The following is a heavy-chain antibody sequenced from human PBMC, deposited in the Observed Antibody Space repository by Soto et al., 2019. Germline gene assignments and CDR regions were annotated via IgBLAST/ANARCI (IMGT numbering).Heavy chain of an antibody. D-gene: IGHD2-8*01. V-gene: IGHV3-11*06. J-gene: IGHJ4*02. CDR1: GFTFSDYY. Sequence: PGGSLRLSCAASGFTFSDYYMKWIRQAPGKGLEWVSYISSSSSYAIYADSVKGRFTVSRDNAKNSLFLQMNSLRAEDTAIYYCASDSSVTPRTLDYWGQGTLVTVSS. CDR3: ASDSSVTPRTLDY. CDR2: ISSSSSYA.